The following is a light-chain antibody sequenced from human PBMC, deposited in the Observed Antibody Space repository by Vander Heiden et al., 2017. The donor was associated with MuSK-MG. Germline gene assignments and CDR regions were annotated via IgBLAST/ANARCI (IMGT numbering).Light chain of an antibody. CDR2: GAS. J-gene: IGKJ4*01. V-gene: IGKV3-20*01. Sequence: EIVLTQSPGTLSLSPGERATLSCRASQTVRSNYLGWYQQKPGQAPRLLIYGASFRATGIPDRFSGSGYGTEFTLTISRREPEDFALYYCQQYGSSPLITFGGGTKVEIK. CDR3: QQYGSSPLIT. CDR1: QTVRSNY.